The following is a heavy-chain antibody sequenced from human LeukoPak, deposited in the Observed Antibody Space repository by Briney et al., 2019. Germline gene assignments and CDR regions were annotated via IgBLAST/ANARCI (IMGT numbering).Heavy chain of an antibody. J-gene: IGHJ5*02. D-gene: IGHD3-16*02. CDR2: ISSSGSTI. V-gene: IGHV3-48*03. Sequence: GGSLRLSCAASGFTFSSYEMNWVRQAPGKGLEWVSYISSSGSTIYYADSVKGRFTISRDNAKNSLYLQMNSLRAEDTAVYYCARDLGMITFGGVIVTWGQGTLVIVSS. CDR1: GFTFSSYE. CDR3: ARDLGMITFGGVIVT.